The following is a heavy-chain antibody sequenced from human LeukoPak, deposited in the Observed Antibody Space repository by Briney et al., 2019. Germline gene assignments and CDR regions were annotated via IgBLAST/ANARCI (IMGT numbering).Heavy chain of an antibody. CDR1: GYTFTGYY. J-gene: IGHJ4*02. CDR2: INPNSGGT. D-gene: IGHD6-6*01. V-gene: IGHV1-2*02. Sequence: AASVKVSCKASGYTFTGYYMHWVRQAPGQGLEWMGWINPNSGGTNYAQKFQGRVTMTRDTSISTAYMELSRLRSDDTAVYYCARGSSSIAALGFDYWGQGTLVTVSS. CDR3: ARGSSSIAALGFDY.